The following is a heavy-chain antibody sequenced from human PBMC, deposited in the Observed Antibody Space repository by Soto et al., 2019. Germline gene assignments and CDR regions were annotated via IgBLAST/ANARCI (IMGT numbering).Heavy chain of an antibody. V-gene: IGHV4-31*03. CDR3: ARAPLDSSSSWSGWFDP. J-gene: IGHJ5*02. CDR1: GGSISSGGYY. Sequence: QVQLQESGPGLVKPSQTLSLTCTVSGGSISSGGYYWSWIRQHPGKGLEWIGYIYYSGSTYYNPSLRSRVTISVDTSKNHFSLKLSSVPAADTAVYYCARAPLDSSSSWSGWFDPWGQGTLVTVSS. CDR2: IYYSGST. D-gene: IGHD6-6*01.